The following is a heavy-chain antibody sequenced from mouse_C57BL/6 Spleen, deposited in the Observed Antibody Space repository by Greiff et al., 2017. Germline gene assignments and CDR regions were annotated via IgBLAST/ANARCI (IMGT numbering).Heavy chain of an antibody. J-gene: IGHJ3*01. D-gene: IGHD2-2*01. V-gene: IGHV1-15*01. Sequence: QVQLQQSGAELVRPGASVTLSCKASGYTFTDYEMHWVKQTPVHGLEWIGAIDPETGGTAYNQKFKGKAILTADKSSSTAYMELRSLTSEDSAVYYCTEGVTTRRFAYWGQGTLVTVSA. CDR1: GYTFTDYE. CDR2: IDPETGGT. CDR3: TEGVTTRRFAY.